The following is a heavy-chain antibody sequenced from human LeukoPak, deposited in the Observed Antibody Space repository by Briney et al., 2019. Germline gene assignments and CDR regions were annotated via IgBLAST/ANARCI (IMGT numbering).Heavy chain of an antibody. CDR3: ASPYYYDSSGYYPNDASDI. CDR1: RYTFTGYY. Sequence: ASVNVSCTASRYTFTGYYMHWVRQAPGQGLEWMGWINPNSGGTNYAQKFQGRVTMTRDTSISTAYMELSRLRSDDTAVYYCASPYYYDSSGYYPNDASDIWGQGKMVTVSS. V-gene: IGHV1-2*02. CDR2: INPNSGGT. D-gene: IGHD3-22*01. J-gene: IGHJ3*02.